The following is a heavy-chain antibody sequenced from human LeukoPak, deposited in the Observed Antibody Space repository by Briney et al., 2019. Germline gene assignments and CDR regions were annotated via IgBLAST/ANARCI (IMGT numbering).Heavy chain of an antibody. CDR2: IIPIFGTA. V-gene: IGHV1-69*05. D-gene: IGHD3-3*01. CDR1: XGXFSXYA. J-gene: IGHJ4*02. CDR3: ASLEYDFWSGYYPY. Sequence: VASXXXXXKAXXGXFSXYAISWVRQAPGQGLEWMGGIIPIFGTANYAQKFQGRVTITTDESTSTAYMELSSLRSEDTAVYYCASLEYDFWSGYYPYWGQGTLVTVSS.